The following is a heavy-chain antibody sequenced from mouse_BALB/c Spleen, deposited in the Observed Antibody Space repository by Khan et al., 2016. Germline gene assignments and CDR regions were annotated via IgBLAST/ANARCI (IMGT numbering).Heavy chain of an antibody. CDR2: IHYSGST. V-gene: IGHV3-1*02. CDR3: LSYYYCMAPLFAY. D-gene: IGHD1-1*01. Sequence: EVQLQESGPDLVKPSQSLSLTCTVTGYSITSDYSWHWIRQFPGNKLEWMGYIHYSGSTNYNPSLKSRVSITRDTSKNQLFLQLISVTTEDTATYYCLSYYYCMAPLFAYWRQGTLVTVSA. CDR1: GYSITSDYS. J-gene: IGHJ3*01.